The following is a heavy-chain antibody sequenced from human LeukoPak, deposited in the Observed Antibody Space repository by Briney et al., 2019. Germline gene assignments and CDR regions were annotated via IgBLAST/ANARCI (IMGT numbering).Heavy chain of an antibody. CDR2: VSAGSRYM. V-gene: IGHV3-21*01. D-gene: IGHD3-22*01. J-gene: IGHJ4*02. CDR3: ARESYDSSGYYPRDFDS. CDR1: GFTFSSHT. Sequence: GGSLRLSCAASGFTFSSHTMSWVRQAPGKGLEWVSSVSAGSRYMYFADSVKGRFTIFRDDAYNSLYLQMDSLRAEGTAVYYCARESYDSSGYYPRDFDSWGQGTLVSVSS.